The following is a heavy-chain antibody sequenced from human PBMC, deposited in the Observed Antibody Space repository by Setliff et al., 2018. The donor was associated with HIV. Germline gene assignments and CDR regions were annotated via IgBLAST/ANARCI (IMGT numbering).Heavy chain of an antibody. V-gene: IGHV4-39*01. J-gene: IGHJ4*02. Sequence: SETLSLTCTVSGGSISSGSYYWSWIRQPPGKGLEWIGNVYHTGSTYYNPSLKSRVTISVDTSKNQFSLKLSSVIAADTAVYYCARHAAGPDGPFDYWGQGTLVTVSS. CDR1: GGSISSGSYY. CDR2: VYHTGST. CDR3: ARHAAGPDGPFDY.